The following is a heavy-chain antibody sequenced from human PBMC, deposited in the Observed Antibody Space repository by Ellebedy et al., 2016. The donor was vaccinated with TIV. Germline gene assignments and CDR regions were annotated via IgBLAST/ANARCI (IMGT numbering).Heavy chain of an antibody. D-gene: IGHD6-19*01. Sequence: GGSLRLSXAASGFTFSSYSMNWVCQAPGKGLEWVSAISGSGGSTYYADSVKGRFTISRDNSKNTLYLQMNSLRAEDTAVYYCAKDRGYSSGVFDYWGQGTLVTVSS. CDR1: GFTFSSYS. V-gene: IGHV3-23*01. CDR3: AKDRGYSSGVFDY. J-gene: IGHJ4*02. CDR2: ISGSGGST.